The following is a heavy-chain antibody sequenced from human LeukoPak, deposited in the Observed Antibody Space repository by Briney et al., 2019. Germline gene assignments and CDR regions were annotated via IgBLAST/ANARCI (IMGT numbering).Heavy chain of an antibody. D-gene: IGHD2-2*01. J-gene: IGHJ6*03. V-gene: IGHV1-2*02. Sequence: ASVKVSCKASGFTLTDYIHWVRQDPREGLQWMGWIKPNSGDTDYAQKFQGRVTMTRDTSISTVYMELSSLRSDDTAVYYCARADSVPAGDYHYWYMDVWGKGTTVTVSS. CDR2: IKPNSGDT. CDR1: GFTLTDY. CDR3: ARADSVPAGDYHYWYMDV.